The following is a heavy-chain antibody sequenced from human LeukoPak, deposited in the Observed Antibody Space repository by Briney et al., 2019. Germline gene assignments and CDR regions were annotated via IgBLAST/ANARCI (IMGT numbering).Heavy chain of an antibody. D-gene: IGHD3-10*02. Sequence: GGSLRLSCAASGFTFSSFAMNWVRQAPGKGLEWVSYISSSGSTIYYADSVKGRFTISRDNAKNSLYLQMNSLRAEDTAVYYCAELGITMIGGVWGKGTTVTVSS. J-gene: IGHJ6*04. CDR1: GFTFSSFA. CDR2: ISSSGSTI. V-gene: IGHV3-48*03. CDR3: AELGITMIGGV.